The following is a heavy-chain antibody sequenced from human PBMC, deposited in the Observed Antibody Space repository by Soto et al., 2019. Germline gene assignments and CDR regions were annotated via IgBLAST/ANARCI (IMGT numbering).Heavy chain of an antibody. CDR3: ARDSDDSTGYYEY. V-gene: IGHV3-20*01. Sequence: EVQLVVSGGGVVRPGGSMRLSCTASGFTFDDYSMTWVRQIPGKGLEWVSTTNWNGATTAYADSVRGRFTISRDNAKNSLYLQLDTVTAEDTAFYHCARDSDDSTGYYEYWGQGTLVTVSS. CDR1: GFTFDDYS. J-gene: IGHJ4*02. D-gene: IGHD4-4*01. CDR2: TNWNGATT.